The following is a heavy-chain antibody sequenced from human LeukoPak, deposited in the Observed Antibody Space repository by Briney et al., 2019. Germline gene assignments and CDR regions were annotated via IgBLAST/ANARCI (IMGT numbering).Heavy chain of an antibody. CDR2: IYYSGNT. V-gene: IGHV4-39*01. D-gene: IGHD3/OR15-3a*01. CDR3: ARQTGSGLFILP. J-gene: IGHJ4*02. Sequence: EPLETLSLTCTVSGVSISSSNSYWGWIRQPPGKGLEWIGSIYYSGNTYYNASLKSQVSISIDTSKNQFSLRLTSVTAADTAVYYCARQTGSGLFILPGGQGTLVTVSS. CDR1: GVSISSSNSY.